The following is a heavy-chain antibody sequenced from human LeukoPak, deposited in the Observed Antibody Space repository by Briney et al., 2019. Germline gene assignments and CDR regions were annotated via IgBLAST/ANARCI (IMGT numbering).Heavy chain of an antibody. J-gene: IGHJ3*02. CDR2: INHSGST. Sequence: SETLSLTCAVYGGSFSGYYWSWIRQPPGKGLEWIGEINHSGSTNYNPSLKSRVTISVDTSKNQFSLKLSSVTAADTAVYYCARHAWELTRSDAFDIWGQGTMVTVSS. D-gene: IGHD1-26*01. CDR3: ARHAWELTRSDAFDI. V-gene: IGHV4-34*01. CDR1: GGSFSGYY.